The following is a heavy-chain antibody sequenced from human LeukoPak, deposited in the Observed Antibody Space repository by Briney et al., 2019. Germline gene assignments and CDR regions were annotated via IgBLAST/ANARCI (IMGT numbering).Heavy chain of an antibody. Sequence: SETLSLTCAVYGGSFSGYYWSWIRQPPGKGLEWIGEINHSGSTNYNPSLKSRVTISVDTSKNQFSLKLSSVTAADTAVYYCARGDYGGTLFSYWGQGTLVTVSS. CDR1: GGSFSGYY. CDR3: ARGDYGGTLFSY. J-gene: IGHJ4*02. V-gene: IGHV4-34*01. CDR2: INHSGST. D-gene: IGHD4-23*01.